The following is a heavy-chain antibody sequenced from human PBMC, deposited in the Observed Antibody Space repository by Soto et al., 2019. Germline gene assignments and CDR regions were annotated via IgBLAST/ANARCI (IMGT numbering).Heavy chain of an antibody. CDR3: ARQTTVTTYYFDY. V-gene: IGHV4-59*01. D-gene: IGHD4-17*01. J-gene: IGHJ4*02. CDR2: IYYSGST. CDR1: GGSISSYY. Sequence: PSETLSLTCTVSGGSISSYYWSWIRQPPGKGLEWIGYIYYSGSTNYNPSLKSRVTISVDTSKNQFSLKLSYVTAADTAVYYCARQTTVTTYYFDYWGQGTLVTVSS.